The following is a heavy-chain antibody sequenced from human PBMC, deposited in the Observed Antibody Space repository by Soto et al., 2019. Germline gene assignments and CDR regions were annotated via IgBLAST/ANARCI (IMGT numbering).Heavy chain of an antibody. CDR2: IIPIFGTA. J-gene: IGHJ6*02. CDR1: GGTFSSYA. CDR3: ARVLRFLEWSRHQPHDYYYYGMDV. V-gene: IGHV1-69*06. D-gene: IGHD3-3*01. Sequence: GASVKVSCKASGGTFSSYAISWVRQAPGQGLEWMGGIIPIFGTANYAQKFQGRVTITADKSTSTAYMELSSLRSEDTAVYYCARVLRFLEWSRHQPHDYYYYGMDVWGQGTTVTVSS.